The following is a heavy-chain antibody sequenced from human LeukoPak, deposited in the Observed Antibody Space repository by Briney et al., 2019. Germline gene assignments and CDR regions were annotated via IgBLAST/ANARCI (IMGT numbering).Heavy chain of an antibody. CDR2: IYYSGST. CDR3: ARTGKRGLDY. V-gene: IGHV4-59*05. CDR1: GGSISTYF. D-gene: IGHD1-14*01. J-gene: IGHJ4*02. Sequence: SETLSLTCTVSGGSISTYFWSWIRQPPGKGLEWIGSIYYSGSTYYNPSLKSRVTISVDTSKNQFSLKLSSVTAADTAVYYCARTGKRGLDYWGQGTLVTVSS.